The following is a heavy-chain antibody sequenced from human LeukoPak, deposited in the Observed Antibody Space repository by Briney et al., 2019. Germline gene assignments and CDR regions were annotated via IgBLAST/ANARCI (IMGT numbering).Heavy chain of an antibody. J-gene: IGHJ4*02. CDR2: IYYSGST. D-gene: IGHD1-26*01. Sequence: SQTLSLTCTVSGGSISSGGYYWSWIRQHPGKGLEWIGYIYYSGSTNYNPSLKSRVTMSVDTSKNQFSLKLSSVTAADTAVYYCSRESGPFSPFGHWGQGTLVAVTS. CDR3: SRESGPFSPFGH. V-gene: IGHV4-31*03. CDR1: GGSISSGGYY.